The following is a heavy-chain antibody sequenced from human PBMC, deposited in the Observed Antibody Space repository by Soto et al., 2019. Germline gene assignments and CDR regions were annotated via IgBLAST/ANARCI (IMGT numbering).Heavy chain of an antibody. CDR1: GFAFSGYG. J-gene: IGHJ3*02. D-gene: IGHD7-27*01. CDR2: ISSNGGST. Sequence: PGGSLRLSGAASGFAFSGYGMHWVRQAPGKGLEYVSAISSNGGSTYYANSVKGRFTISRDNSKNTLYLQMGSLRAEDMAVYYCARALGYAFDIWGQGTMVTVSS. V-gene: IGHV3-64*01. CDR3: ARALGYAFDI.